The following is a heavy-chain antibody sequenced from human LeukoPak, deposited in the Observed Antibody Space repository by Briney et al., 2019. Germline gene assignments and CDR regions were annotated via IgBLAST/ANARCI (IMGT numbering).Heavy chain of an antibody. V-gene: IGHV3-74*01. CDR3: ARGGFCSGGSCPVDYYYYMDV. J-gene: IGHJ6*03. Sequence: PGGSLRLSCAASGFTFSNYWMHWVRQAPGKGLVWVSRINSDESSTSYADSVKGRFTISRNNAKNTLYLQLNSLRAEDTAVYYCARGGFCSGGSCPVDYYYYMDVWGKGTTVTVSS. CDR1: GFTFSNYW. D-gene: IGHD2-15*01. CDR2: INSDESST.